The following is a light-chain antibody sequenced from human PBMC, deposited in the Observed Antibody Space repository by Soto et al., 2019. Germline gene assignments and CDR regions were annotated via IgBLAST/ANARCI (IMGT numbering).Light chain of an antibody. CDR1: SGSVSINHY. Sequence: QTVVTQEPSLSVSPGGTVTLTCGLSSGSVSINHYPCWYHQTPGQAPRTLIYNTKTRSSGVPERFSGSILGNKAALTITGAQADDECDYYWVLYMDSGSPVVFGGGTQLTVL. CDR2: NTK. J-gene: IGLJ2*01. CDR3: VLYMDSGSPVV. V-gene: IGLV8-61*01.